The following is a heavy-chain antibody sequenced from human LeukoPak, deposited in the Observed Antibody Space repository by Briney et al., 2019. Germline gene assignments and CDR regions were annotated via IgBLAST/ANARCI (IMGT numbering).Heavy chain of an antibody. CDR2: FDPEDGET. Sequence: ASVKVSCKVSGYTLTELSMHWVRQAPGKGLEWVGGFDPEDGETIYAQKFQGRVTMTEDTYTDTAYMELSSLRSEDTAVYYCATDQPRRYGDYASRWGQGTLVTVSS. CDR3: ATDQPRRYGDYASR. CDR1: GYTLTELS. V-gene: IGHV1-24*01. D-gene: IGHD4-17*01. J-gene: IGHJ4*02.